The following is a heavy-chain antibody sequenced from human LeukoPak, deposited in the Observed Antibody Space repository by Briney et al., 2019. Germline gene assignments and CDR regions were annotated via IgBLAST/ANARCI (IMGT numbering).Heavy chain of an antibody. CDR1: GFTFTSSA. CDR3: AAGTGGSYYRRYYYYGMDV. J-gene: IGHJ6*02. CDR2: IVVGSGNT. V-gene: IGHV1-58*02. Sequence: GASVKVSCKASGFTFTSSAMQWVRQARGQRLEWIGWIVVGSGNTNYAQKFQEKVTITRDMSTSTAYMELSSLRPEDTAVYYCAAGTGGSYYRRYYYYGMDVWGQGTTVTVSS. D-gene: IGHD1-26*01.